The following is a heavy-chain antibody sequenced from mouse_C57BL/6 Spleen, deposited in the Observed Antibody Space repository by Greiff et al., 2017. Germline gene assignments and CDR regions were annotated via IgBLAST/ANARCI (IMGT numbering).Heavy chain of an antibody. CDR1: GYTFTDYE. Sequence: VQLVESGAELVRPGASVTLSCKASGYTFTDYEMHWVKQTPVHGLEWIGAIDPETGGTAYNQKFKGKAILTADKSSSTAYMERRSLTSEDSAVYYCTGAYLLGDYWGQGTTLTVSS. D-gene: IGHD1-1*01. J-gene: IGHJ2*01. V-gene: IGHV1-15*01. CDR3: TGAYLLGDY. CDR2: IDPETGGT.